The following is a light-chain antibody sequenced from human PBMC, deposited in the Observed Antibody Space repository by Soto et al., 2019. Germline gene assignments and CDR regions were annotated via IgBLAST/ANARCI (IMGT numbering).Light chain of an antibody. Sequence: EFVLTQSPGTLSLSPGERATLSCRASQSVSSSYLAWYQQKPGQAPRLLLYGASSRSTGIPDRFSGSGSGTDFTLTISRLEPEDFALYYCQQYGSSPFTVGPGTKVDI. CDR3: QQYGSSPFT. CDR2: GAS. CDR1: QSVSSSY. V-gene: IGKV3-20*01. J-gene: IGKJ3*01.